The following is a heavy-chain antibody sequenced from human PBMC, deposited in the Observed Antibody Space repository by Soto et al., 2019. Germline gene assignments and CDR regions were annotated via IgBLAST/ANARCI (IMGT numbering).Heavy chain of an antibody. CDR3: ARRWGEGRVDY. Sequence: PSETLSLTCTVSGGSISGFYWSWIRQPPGKGLEWIGYIYYSRSTNYNPSLKPRVTMAVDKSRNQFSLKLSSVTAADTAVYYCARRWGEGRVDYWGQGTLVTVSS. CDR2: IYYSRST. CDR1: GGSISGFY. J-gene: IGHJ4*02. D-gene: IGHD3-10*01. V-gene: IGHV4-59*12.